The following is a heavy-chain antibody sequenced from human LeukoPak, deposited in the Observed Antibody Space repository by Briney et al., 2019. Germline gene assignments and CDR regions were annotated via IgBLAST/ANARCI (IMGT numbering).Heavy chain of an antibody. Sequence: PGGALRLSCAASGFIFSSYGMHWVRQAPGKGLEGVAVISYDGRNKYYADSVKGRFTIPRDNSKNTLYLQMNSLRAEDTAVYYCAKEMGVAAAGLDAFDIWGQGTMVTVSA. CDR1: GFIFSSYG. D-gene: IGHD6-13*01. V-gene: IGHV3-30*18. J-gene: IGHJ3*02. CDR2: ISYDGRNK. CDR3: AKEMGVAAAGLDAFDI.